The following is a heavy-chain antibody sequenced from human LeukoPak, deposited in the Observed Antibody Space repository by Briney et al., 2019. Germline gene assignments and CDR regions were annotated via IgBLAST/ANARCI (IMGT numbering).Heavy chain of an antibody. CDR3: ARSTTVVVPAQFDY. J-gene: IGHJ4*02. CDR1: GGSISSSSYY. D-gene: IGHD2-2*01. CDR2: IYYSGST. V-gene: IGHV4-39*01. Sequence: SETLSLTCTVSGGSISSSSYYWGWIRQPPGKGLEWIGSIYYSGSTYYNPSLKSRVTISVDTSKNQFSLKLSSVTAADTAVYYCARSTTVVVPAQFDYWGQGTLVTVSS.